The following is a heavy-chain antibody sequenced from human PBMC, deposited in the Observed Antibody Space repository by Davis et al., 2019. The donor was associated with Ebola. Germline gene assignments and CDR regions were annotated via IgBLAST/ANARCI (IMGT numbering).Heavy chain of an antibody. J-gene: IGHJ4*02. Sequence: MPSETLSLTFAVSGDSISSSNWWSWVRQPPGKGLDWHGEIYHGGTTNYNPSLKSRLTISLVKFKNQFSLKLSSVTAADTAVYYCARDYYDSSGYLHYFDSWGQGTLVTVSS. V-gene: IGHV4-4*02. D-gene: IGHD3-22*01. CDR2: IYHGGTT. CDR3: ARDYYDSSGYLHYFDS. CDR1: GDSISSSNW.